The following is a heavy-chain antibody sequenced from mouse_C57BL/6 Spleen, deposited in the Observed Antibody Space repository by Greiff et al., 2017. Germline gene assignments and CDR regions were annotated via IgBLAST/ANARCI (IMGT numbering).Heavy chain of an antibody. D-gene: IGHD2-3*01. CDR1: GYAFSSSW. J-gene: IGHJ2*01. Sequence: VQLQQSGPELVKPGASVKISCKASGYAFSSSWMNWVKQRPGKGLEWIGRIYPGDGDTNYNGKFKGKATLTADKSSSTAYMQLSSLTSEDSAVYCCARYDGYYDYWGQGTTLTVSS. CDR2: IYPGDGDT. CDR3: ARYDGYYDY. V-gene: IGHV1-82*01.